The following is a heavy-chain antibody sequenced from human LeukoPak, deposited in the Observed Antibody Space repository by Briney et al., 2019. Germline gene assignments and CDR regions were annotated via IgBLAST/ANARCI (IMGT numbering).Heavy chain of an antibody. CDR2: ISSSSSYT. J-gene: IGHJ4*02. Sequence: PGGSLRLSCAASGSTFSDYYMSWIRQAPGKGLEWVSYISSSSSYTNYADSVKGRFTISRDNAKNSLYLQMNSLRAEDTAVYYCARGGGYSYGHLNFDYWGQGTLVTVSS. D-gene: IGHD5-18*01. CDR1: GSTFSDYY. CDR3: ARGGGYSYGHLNFDY. V-gene: IGHV3-11*06.